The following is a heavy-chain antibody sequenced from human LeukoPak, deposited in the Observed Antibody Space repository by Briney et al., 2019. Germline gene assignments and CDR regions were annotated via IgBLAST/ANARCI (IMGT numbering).Heavy chain of an antibody. CDR1: GFTFSSYG. V-gene: IGHV3-30*03. CDR3: SRVAQSGPTGWFDP. J-gene: IGHJ5*02. Sequence: GGSLRLSCAASGFTFSSYGMHWVRQAPGKGLEWVAVISYDGSNKYYADSVKGRFTISRDNPGNAVYLQMDSLRAEDTAVYYCSRVAQSGPTGWFDPWGQGTLVTVSS. D-gene: IGHD1-1*01. CDR2: ISYDGSNK.